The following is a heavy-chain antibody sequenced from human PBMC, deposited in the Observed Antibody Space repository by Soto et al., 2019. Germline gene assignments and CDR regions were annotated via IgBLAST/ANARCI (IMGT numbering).Heavy chain of an antibody. D-gene: IGHD3-10*01. V-gene: IGHV1-18*01. CDR1: GYTFTSYG. CDR2: ISAYNGNT. J-gene: IGHJ6*02. Sequence: QVQLVQSGAEVKKPGASVKVSCKASGYTFTSYGISWVRQAPGQGLEWMGWISAYNGNTNYAQKLQGRVTMTTDTSTSTAYMELRSVRSDDTAVYYCAMTYYYGSGSPHLYYYYGMDVWGQGTTVTVSS. CDR3: AMTYYYGSGSPHLYYYYGMDV.